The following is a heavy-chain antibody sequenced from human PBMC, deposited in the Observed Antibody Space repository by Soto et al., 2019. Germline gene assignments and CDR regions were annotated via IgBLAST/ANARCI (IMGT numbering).Heavy chain of an antibody. Sequence: SETLSLTCSVSGDSISNLDYFWAWIRQPPGQALEFIGYIYKSATTYYNPSFESRVAISVDTSKSQFSLNVTSVTAADTAVYFCARGRYCLTGRCFPNWFDSWGQGALVTVSS. V-gene: IGHV4-30-4*01. CDR3: ARGRYCLTGRCFPNWFDS. D-gene: IGHD7-27*01. CDR1: GDSISNLDYF. CDR2: IYKSATT. J-gene: IGHJ5*01.